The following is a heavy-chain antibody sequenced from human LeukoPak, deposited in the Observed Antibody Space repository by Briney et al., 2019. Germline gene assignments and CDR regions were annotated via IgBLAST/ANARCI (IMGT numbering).Heavy chain of an antibody. CDR1: GFSLDDYA. J-gene: IGHJ3*01. CDR2: ISWDSGNQ. CDR3: IKDMGFDLLKDTFHV. D-gene: IGHD3-9*01. Sequence: PGGSLRLSCLGSGFSLDDYAMHWVRQPPGKGLEWVSSISWDSGNQAYADSVKGRFTISRDNAKNSLFLQMNSLRPEDTAFYYCIKDMGFDLLKDTFHVWGQGTLVTVSS. V-gene: IGHV3-9*01.